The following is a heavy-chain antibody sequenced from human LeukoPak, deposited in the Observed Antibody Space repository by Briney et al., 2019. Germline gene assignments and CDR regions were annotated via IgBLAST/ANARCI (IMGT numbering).Heavy chain of an antibody. J-gene: IGHJ5*02. CDR2: IYTSEST. D-gene: IGHD6-13*01. CDR1: GGSISSGSYY. Sequence: SETLSLTCTVSGGSISSGSYYWSWIRQPAGKGLEWIGRIYTSESTNYNPSLKSRVTISVDTSKNQFSLKVSSVSAADTAVYYCARAYSSSWYWNWFDPWGQGTLVTVSS. V-gene: IGHV4-61*02. CDR3: ARAYSSSWYWNWFDP.